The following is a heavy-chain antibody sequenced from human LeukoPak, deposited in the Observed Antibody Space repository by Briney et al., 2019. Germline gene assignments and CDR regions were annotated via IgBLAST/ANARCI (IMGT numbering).Heavy chain of an antibody. CDR2: IYYSGST. Sequence: PSETLSLTCTVSGGSISSYYWSWIRQPPGKGLEWIGNIYYSGSTNYNPSLKSRVTISVDTSKNQFSLKLSSVTAADTAVYYCARNYGDYVDYWGQGTLVTVSS. J-gene: IGHJ4*02. CDR3: ARNYGDYVDY. V-gene: IGHV4-59*01. D-gene: IGHD4-17*01. CDR1: GGSISSYY.